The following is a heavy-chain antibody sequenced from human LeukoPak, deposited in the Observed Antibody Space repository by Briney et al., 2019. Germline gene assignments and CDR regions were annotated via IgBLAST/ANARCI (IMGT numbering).Heavy chain of an antibody. V-gene: IGHV3-23*01. CDR1: GFTFSTYA. D-gene: IGHD1-7*01. CDR2: ISGSGTST. J-gene: IGHJ4*02. CDR3: ATDIYKWNYGDFDY. Sequence: GGSLILSCAASGFTFSTYAMSWVRQAPGKGLEWVSGISGSGTSTYYADSVKGRFTITRDNSKNTLSLQMNSLRPEDTAVYYCATDIYKWNYGDFDYWGQGTLVTVSS.